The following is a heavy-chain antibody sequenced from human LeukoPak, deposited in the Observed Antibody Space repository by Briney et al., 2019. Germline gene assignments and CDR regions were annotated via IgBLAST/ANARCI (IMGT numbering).Heavy chain of an antibody. CDR1: GFTFSSYA. V-gene: IGHV3-23*01. J-gene: IGHJ4*02. CDR2: ISGSGGST. Sequence: GGSLRLSCAASGFTFSSYAMSWVRHAPGKGLEWVSAISGSGGSTYYAGSVKGRFTISRDNSKNTLYLQMNSLRAEDTAVYYCAKGQLVGALGYWGQGTLVTVSS. CDR3: AKGQLVGALGY. D-gene: IGHD1-26*01.